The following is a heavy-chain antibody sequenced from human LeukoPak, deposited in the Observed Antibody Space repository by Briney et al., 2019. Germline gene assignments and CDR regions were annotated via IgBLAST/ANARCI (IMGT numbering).Heavy chain of an antibody. CDR3: ARGGSY. CDR2: IWYDESKK. CDR1: GFTFSSYG. J-gene: IGHJ4*02. Sequence: GGSLRLSCAASGFTFSSYGMHWVRQAPGKGLEWVAVIWYDESKKYHADSVKGRFTISRDVSKNTLYLQMNSLRAEDTAVYYCARGGSYWGEGTLVTVSS. V-gene: IGHV3-33*01. D-gene: IGHD5-12*01.